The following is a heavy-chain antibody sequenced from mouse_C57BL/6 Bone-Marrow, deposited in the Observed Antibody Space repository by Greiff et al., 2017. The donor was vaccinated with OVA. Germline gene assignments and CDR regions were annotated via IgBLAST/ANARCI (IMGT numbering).Heavy chain of an antibody. D-gene: IGHD1-1*01. Sequence: QVQLQQPGAELVRPGTSVKLSCKASGYTFTSYWMHWVKQRPGQGLEWIGVIDPSDSYTNYNQKFKGKATLTVDTSSSTAYMQLSSLTSEDSAVYYCATNHYYGSSPHFDYWGQGTTLTVSS. CDR3: ATNHYYGSSPHFDY. CDR2: IDPSDSYT. J-gene: IGHJ2*01. V-gene: IGHV1-59*01. CDR1: GYTFTSYW.